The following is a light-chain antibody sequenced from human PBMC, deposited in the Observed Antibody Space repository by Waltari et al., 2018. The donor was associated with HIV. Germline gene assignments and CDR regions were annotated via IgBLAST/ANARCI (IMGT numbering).Light chain of an antibody. J-gene: IGKJ4*01. CDR1: QDISNY. V-gene: IGKV1-33*01. CDR2: DAS. Sequence: DIQMTQSPSSLSAYVGDRVTITCQASQDISNYLNWYQHKPGKAPKLLIYDASNLEKGVPSRFSGSGSGTDFTFTISSLQPEDIATYYCQQYDNLPPLTFGGGTKVEIK. CDR3: QQYDNLPPLT.